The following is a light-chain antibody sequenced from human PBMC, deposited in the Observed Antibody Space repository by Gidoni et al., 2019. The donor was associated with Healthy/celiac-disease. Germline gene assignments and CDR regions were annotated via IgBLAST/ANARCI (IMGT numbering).Light chain of an antibody. CDR2: DAS. Sequence: AIQLTQSPSSLSASVGDRVTITCRASQGISSDLVWYQQKPGKAPKLLIYDASSLESGVPSRFSGSGSGTDFTLTISSLQPEDFATYYCQQFNSYLLTFGGGTKVEIK. V-gene: IGKV1-13*02. CDR3: QQFNSYLLT. CDR1: QGISSD. J-gene: IGKJ4*01.